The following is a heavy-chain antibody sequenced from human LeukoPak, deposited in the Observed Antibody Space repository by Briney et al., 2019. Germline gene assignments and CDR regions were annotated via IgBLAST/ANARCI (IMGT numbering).Heavy chain of an antibody. J-gene: IGHJ6*03. CDR3: ARDLGVGGFWSGYIPGDYYYYYYMDV. CDR2: INPNSGGT. CDR1: GYTFTGYY. D-gene: IGHD3-3*01. Sequence: ASVKVSCKASGYTFTGYYMHWVRQAPGQGLEWMGWINPNSGGTNYAQKFQGRVTMTRDTSISTAYMELSRLRSDDTAVYYCARDLGVGGFWSGYIPGDYYYYYYMDVWGKGTTVTVSS. V-gene: IGHV1-2*02.